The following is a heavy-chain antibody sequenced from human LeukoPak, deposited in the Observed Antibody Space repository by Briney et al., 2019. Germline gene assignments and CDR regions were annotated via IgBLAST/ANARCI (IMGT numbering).Heavy chain of an antibody. V-gene: IGHV1-3*01. CDR3: ARGSLRYFDWLHLDV. J-gene: IGHJ6*02. D-gene: IGHD3-9*01. CDR1: GYTFTSYA. Sequence: ASVKVSCKASGYTFTSYAMHWVRQAPGQRLEWMGWINSGNGNTKYSQKFQGRVTITRDTSASTAYMELSSLRSEDTAVYYCARGSLRYFDWLHLDVWGQGTTVTVSS. CDR2: INSGNGNT.